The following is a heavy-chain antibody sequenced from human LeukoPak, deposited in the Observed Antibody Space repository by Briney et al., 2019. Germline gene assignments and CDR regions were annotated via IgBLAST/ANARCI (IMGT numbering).Heavy chain of an antibody. V-gene: IGHV3-53*01. CDR3: ARGGDSSGYTAPFFDY. J-gene: IGHJ4*02. Sequence: GGSLRLSXAASGFTVRSNYMSWVRQAPGKGPEWVSVIYSGGSTYYADSVKGRFTISRDNSKNTLYLQMNSLRAEDTAVYYCARGGDSSGYTAPFFDYWGQGTLVTVSS. CDR2: IYSGGST. D-gene: IGHD3-22*01. CDR1: GFTVRSNY.